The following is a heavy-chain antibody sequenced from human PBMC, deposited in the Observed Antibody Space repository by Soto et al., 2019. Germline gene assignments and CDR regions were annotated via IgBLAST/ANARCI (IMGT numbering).Heavy chain of an antibody. CDR3: AKDNSQPTQFELGHY. CDR1: GFTFSIYA. V-gene: IGHV3-23*01. CDR2: ISGSGGST. Sequence: EPLGLSCAASGFTFSIYAMSWVRQAPGKGLEWVSAISGSGGSTYYADSVKGRFTISRDNSKNTLYLQMNSLRAEDTAVYYCAKDNSQPTQFELGHYWGQGTLVTVSS. D-gene: IGHD1-20*01. J-gene: IGHJ4*02.